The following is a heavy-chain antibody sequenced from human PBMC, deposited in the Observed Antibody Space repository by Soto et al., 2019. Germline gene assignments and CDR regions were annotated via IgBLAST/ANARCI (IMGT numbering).Heavy chain of an antibody. Sequence: PSETLSLTCAVFGGPICNSNCCTWVRQPRGKGLDWIGEIFHSGSTNYNSSLMGRVTISVDKANNQFSLKLSSVTAADTAVYYCAHRPIVGAAIWGQGTLVNVS. CDR2: IFHSGST. CDR1: GGPICNSNC. V-gene: IGHV4-4*02. J-gene: IGHJ4*02. D-gene: IGHD1-26*01. CDR3: AHRPIVGAAI.